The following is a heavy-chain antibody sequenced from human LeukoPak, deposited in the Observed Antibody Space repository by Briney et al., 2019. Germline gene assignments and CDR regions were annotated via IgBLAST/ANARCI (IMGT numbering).Heavy chain of an antibody. CDR3: ARDRGDIVVFYYMDV. D-gene: IGHD2-2*01. J-gene: IGHJ6*03. CDR2: MNPNSGNT. V-gene: IGHV1-8*01. Sequence: ASVKVSCKASGYTFTSYDINWVRQATGQGLEWMGWMNPNSGNTGYAQKFQGRVTMTRNTSISTTYMELSSLRSEDTAVYYCARDRGDIVVFYYMDVWGKGTTVTVSS. CDR1: GYTFTSYD.